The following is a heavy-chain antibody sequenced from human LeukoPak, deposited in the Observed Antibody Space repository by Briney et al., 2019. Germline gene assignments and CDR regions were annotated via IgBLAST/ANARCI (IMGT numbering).Heavy chain of an antibody. CDR3: ARAESITIFGVVINAFDI. J-gene: IGHJ3*02. Sequence: SETLSLTCTVSGGSISSYYWSWIRQPPGKGLEWIGYIYYSGSTNYNPSLKSRVTISVDTSKNQFSLKLSPVTAADTAVYYCARAESITIFGVVINAFDIWGQGTMVTVSS. CDR2: IYYSGST. V-gene: IGHV4-59*01. D-gene: IGHD3-3*01. CDR1: GGSISSYY.